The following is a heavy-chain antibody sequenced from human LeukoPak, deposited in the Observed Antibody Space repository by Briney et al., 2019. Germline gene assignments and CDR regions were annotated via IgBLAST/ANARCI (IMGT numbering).Heavy chain of an antibody. Sequence: GGSLRLSCAASGFTFDDYAMHWVRQAPGKGLEWVSGISWNSGSIGYADSVKGRFTISRDNAKNSLYLQMNSLRAEDTAVYYCARDLYGAKMYYFDYWGQGTLVTVSS. CDR2: ISWNSGSI. CDR1: GFTFDDYA. D-gene: IGHD4-17*01. J-gene: IGHJ4*02. V-gene: IGHV3-9*01. CDR3: ARDLYGAKMYYFDY.